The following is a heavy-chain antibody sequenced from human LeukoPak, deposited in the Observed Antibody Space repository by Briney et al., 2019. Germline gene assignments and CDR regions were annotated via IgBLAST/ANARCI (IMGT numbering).Heavy chain of an antibody. J-gene: IGHJ4*02. CDR3: ARDWFDGDYDRYDY. D-gene: IGHD4-17*01. V-gene: IGHV3-7*03. CDR1: GFTFSSYW. CDR2: INQDGSQK. Sequence: GGSLRLSCAVSGFTFSSYWMSWFRQAPGKGLEWVANINQDGSQKFSVDSVKGRFTISRDNAKNSLSLQMNSLGVEDTAVYYCARDWFDGDYDRYDYWGQGTLVTVSS.